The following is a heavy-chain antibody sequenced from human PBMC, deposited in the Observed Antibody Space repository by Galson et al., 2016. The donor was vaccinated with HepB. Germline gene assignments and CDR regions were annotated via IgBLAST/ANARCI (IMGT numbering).Heavy chain of an antibody. Sequence: SETLSLTCTVSDGSIRNSDCYWGWIRQSPGKGLEWIGSVYETGTTHYNPSLESRVTIAVDTSRNQFSLKLTSVTAADTAIYFCARPKTSGYGDAFDFWGQGTMVTVSS. J-gene: IGHJ3*01. V-gene: IGHV4-39*01. CDR2: VYETGTT. CDR3: ARPKTSGYGDAFDF. D-gene: IGHD5-12*01. CDR1: DGSIRNSDCY.